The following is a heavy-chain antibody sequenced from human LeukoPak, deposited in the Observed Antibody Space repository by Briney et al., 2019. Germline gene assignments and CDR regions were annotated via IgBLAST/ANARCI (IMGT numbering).Heavy chain of an antibody. CDR2: INHSGST. CDR1: GGSFSGYY. V-gene: IGHV4-34*01. Sequence: SETLSLTCAVYGGSFSGYYWSWIRQPPGKGLEWIGEINHSGSTNYNPSLKSRVTISVDTSKNQFSLKLSSVTAADTAVYYCARGIRAVAGTRTFDYWGQGTLVTVSS. J-gene: IGHJ4*02. D-gene: IGHD6-19*01. CDR3: ARGIRAVAGTRTFDY.